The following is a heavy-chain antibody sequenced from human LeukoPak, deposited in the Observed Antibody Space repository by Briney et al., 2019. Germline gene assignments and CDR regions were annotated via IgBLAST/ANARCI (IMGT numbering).Heavy chain of an antibody. CDR2: IYPGESRT. V-gene: IGHV5-51*01. CDR3: ARQPYCSSSSCSVDWFDP. J-gene: IGHJ5*02. CDR1: GYSFSSPW. D-gene: IGHD2-2*01. Sequence: GESLKISCKGSGYSFSSPWIGWVRQMPGKGLEWMAIIYPGESRTRYSPSFQGQVTISADKSITTAYLQWSSLKASDSAMYYCARQPYCSSSSCSVDWFDPWGQGTLVTVSS.